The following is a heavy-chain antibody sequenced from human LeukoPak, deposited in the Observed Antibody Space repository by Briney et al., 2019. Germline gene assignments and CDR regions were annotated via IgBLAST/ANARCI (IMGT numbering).Heavy chain of an antibody. CDR2: IYYSGST. CDR1: GGSISSGDYY. Sequence: SQTLSLTCTVSGGSISSGDYYWSWIRQPPGKGLEWIGYIYYSGSTYYNPSLKSRVTISVDTSKNQFSLKLSSVTAADTAVYYCARSSYYDFWSGYQYFQYWGQGTLSPSPQ. D-gene: IGHD3-3*01. J-gene: IGHJ1*01. V-gene: IGHV4-30-4*08. CDR3: ARSSYYDFWSGYQYFQY.